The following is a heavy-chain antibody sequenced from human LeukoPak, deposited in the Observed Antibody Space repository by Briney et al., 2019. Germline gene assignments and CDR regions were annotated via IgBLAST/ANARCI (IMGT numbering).Heavy chain of an antibody. V-gene: IGHV4-34*01. J-gene: IGHJ4*02. CDR2: INHSGST. D-gene: IGHD2-2*01. Sequence: SETLSLTCAVYGGSFSGYCWSWIRQPPGKGLEWIGEINHSGSTNYNPSLKSRVTISVDTSKNQFSLKLSSVTAADTAVYYCASWTSFFDFWGQGTLVTVSS. CDR1: GGSFSGYC. CDR3: ASWTSFFDF.